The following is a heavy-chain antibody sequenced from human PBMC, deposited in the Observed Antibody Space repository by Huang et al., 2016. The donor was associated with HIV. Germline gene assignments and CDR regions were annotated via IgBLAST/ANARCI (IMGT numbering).Heavy chain of an antibody. CDR1: GFTFGRYA. J-gene: IGHJ6*03. CDR3: ARDYSGGDYYFYYMDV. V-gene: IGHV3-30-3*01. D-gene: IGHD2-15*01. CDR2: ISYDESNK. Sequence: QVQLVESGGGVVQPGTSLRLSCAASGFTFGRYAMHWVSQARGKGLEWVAFISYDESNKYSSDSVKGRFTISRDDSKNTVCLQLSSLRAEDTAVYYCARDYSGGDYYFYYMDVWGKGTTVTVSS.